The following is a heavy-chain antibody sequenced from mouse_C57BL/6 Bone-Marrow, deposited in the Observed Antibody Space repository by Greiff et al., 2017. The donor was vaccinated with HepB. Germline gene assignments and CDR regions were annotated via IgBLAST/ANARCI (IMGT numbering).Heavy chain of an antibody. D-gene: IGHD2-4*01. J-gene: IGHJ4*01. CDR3: ARGNDCNYAMDY. CDR2: IDPSDSYT. CDR1: GYTFTSYW. V-gene: IGHV1-69*01. Sequence: QVHVKQPGAELVMPGASVKLSCKASGYTFTSYWMHWVKQRPGQGLEWIGEIDPSDSYTNYNQKFKGKSTLTVDKSSSTAYMQLSSLTSEDSAVEYGARGNDCNYAMDYGGQGTSVTVSS.